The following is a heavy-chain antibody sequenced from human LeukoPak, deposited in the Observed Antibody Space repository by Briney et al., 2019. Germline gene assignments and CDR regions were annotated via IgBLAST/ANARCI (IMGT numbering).Heavy chain of an antibody. CDR3: AKDGEGHS. D-gene: IGHD3-10*01. CDR1: GFTFNRAW. V-gene: IGHV3-7*01. Sequence: PGGSLRLSCAASGFTFNRAWMSWVRQTPEKRLEFVANIKEDGSEKYYVDSVKGRFTISRDNTKNSLYLQMDSLRVDDTAIYYCAKDGEGHSWGQGTLVTVSS. CDR2: IKEDGSEK. J-gene: IGHJ4*02.